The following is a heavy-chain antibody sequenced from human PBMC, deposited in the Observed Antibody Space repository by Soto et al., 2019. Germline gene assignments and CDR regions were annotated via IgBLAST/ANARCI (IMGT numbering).Heavy chain of an antibody. J-gene: IGHJ4*02. Sequence: QVQLQQWGAGLLKPSETLSLTCDVYGGSFSGYYCTWIRQPPGTGLEWIGDINHSGSTNYNPCLKGRVTISVDTSTSQFSLKLTSVTAADTAVYYCARDKITGLFDYWGQGTMVTVSS. V-gene: IGHV4-34*01. CDR3: ARDKITGLFDY. CDR2: INHSGST. CDR1: GGSFSGYY. D-gene: IGHD2-8*02.